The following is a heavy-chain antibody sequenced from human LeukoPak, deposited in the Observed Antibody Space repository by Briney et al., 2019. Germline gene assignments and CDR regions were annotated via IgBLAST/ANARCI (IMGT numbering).Heavy chain of an antibody. CDR2: ISYDGSNK. J-gene: IGHJ6*02. Sequence: PGGSLRLSCAASGFTFSSYGMHWVRQAPGKGLEWVAVISYDGSNKYYADSVKGRFTISRDNSKNTLYLQMNSLRAEDTAVYYCASASGLYYYGMDVWGQGTTVTVSS. CDR1: GFTFSSYG. D-gene: IGHD2-2*01. CDR3: ASASGLYYYGMDV. V-gene: IGHV3-30*03.